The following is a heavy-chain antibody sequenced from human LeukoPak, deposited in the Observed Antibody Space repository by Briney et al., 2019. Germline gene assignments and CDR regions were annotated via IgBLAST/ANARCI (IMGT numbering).Heavy chain of an antibody. V-gene: IGHV4-34*01. J-gene: IGHJ4*02. CDR3: ARGRGLTYYYDTSGYYYDY. Sequence: SETLSLTCAVYNGSFSDYYWSWIRQPPGEGLEWIGEINHSGSTNYNPSLKSRVTISIDTSKDQFSLNLTSVTAADTAVYYCARGRGLTYYYDTSGYYYDYWGQGTLVTVSS. CDR1: NGSFSDYY. CDR2: INHSGST. D-gene: IGHD3-22*01.